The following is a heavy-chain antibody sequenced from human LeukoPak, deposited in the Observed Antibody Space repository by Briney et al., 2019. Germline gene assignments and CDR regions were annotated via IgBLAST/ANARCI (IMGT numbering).Heavy chain of an antibody. CDR2: ISAYNGNT. D-gene: IGHD1-26*01. V-gene: IGHV1-18*01. CDR1: GYAFTSYG. Sequence: ASVKVSCKASGYAFTSYGISWVRQAPGQGLEWMGWISAYNGNTNYAQKLQGRVTMTTDTSTSTAYMELRSLRSDDTAVYYCAGSGSYKRVGAFDIWGQGTMVTVSS. J-gene: IGHJ3*02. CDR3: AGSGSYKRVGAFDI.